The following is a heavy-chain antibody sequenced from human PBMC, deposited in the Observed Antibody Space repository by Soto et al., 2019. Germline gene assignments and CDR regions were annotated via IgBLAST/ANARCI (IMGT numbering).Heavy chain of an antibody. V-gene: IGHV3-21*01. D-gene: IGHD1-26*01. CDR3: ERGIGSYCQFDY. CDR2: ISSSSSYI. CDR1: GFTFSSYS. J-gene: IGHJ4*01. Sequence: EVQLVESGGGLVKPGGSLRLSCAASGFTFSSYSMNWVRQAPGKGLEWVSSISSSSSYIYYADSVKGRFTISRDNAKNSLYLQMNSLRAEDTAVYYCERGIGSYCQFDYWGQGTLVTVSS.